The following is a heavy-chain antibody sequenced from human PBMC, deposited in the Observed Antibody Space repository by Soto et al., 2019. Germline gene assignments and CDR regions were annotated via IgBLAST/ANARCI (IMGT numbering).Heavy chain of an antibody. CDR1: GFTFSSYW. J-gene: IGHJ4*02. V-gene: IGHV3-74*01. CDR2: INSDGSST. D-gene: IGHD6-19*01. Sequence: GGSLRLSCAASGFTFSSYWMHWVRQAPGKGLVWVSRINSDGSSTSYADSVKGRFTISRDNAKNTLYLQMNSLRAEDTAVYYSAKAQWLVPTYYFDYWGQGTLVTVSS. CDR3: AKAQWLVPTYYFDY.